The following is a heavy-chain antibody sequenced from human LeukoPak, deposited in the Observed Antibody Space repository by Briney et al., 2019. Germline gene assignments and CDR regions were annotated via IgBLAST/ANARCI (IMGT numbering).Heavy chain of an antibody. J-gene: IGHJ4*02. D-gene: IGHD6-25*01. CDR3: ASGRAATGVDY. CDR2: IYTSGST. V-gene: IGHV4-4*07. Sequence: SETLSLTCTVSGDSISSYYWSWIRQPAGKGLEWIGRIYTSGSTNYNPSLKTRVTLSVDKSKNQFSLKLSSVTAADTAVYYCASGRAATGVDYWVQGTLVTVSS. CDR1: GDSISSYY.